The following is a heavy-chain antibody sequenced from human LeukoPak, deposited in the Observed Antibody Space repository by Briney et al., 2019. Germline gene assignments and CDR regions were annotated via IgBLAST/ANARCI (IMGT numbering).Heavy chain of an antibody. CDR1: GFTSSSYA. CDR3: AEFRVEMATKIRDRIGYFDY. J-gene: IGHJ4*02. CDR2: ISGSGGST. D-gene: IGHD5-24*01. Sequence: GGSLRLSCAASGFTSSSYAMSWVRQAPGKGLEWVSAISGSGGSTYYADSVKGRFTISRDNSKNTLYLQMNSLRAEDTAVYYCAEFRVEMATKIRDRIGYFDYWGQGTLVTVSS. V-gene: IGHV3-23*01.